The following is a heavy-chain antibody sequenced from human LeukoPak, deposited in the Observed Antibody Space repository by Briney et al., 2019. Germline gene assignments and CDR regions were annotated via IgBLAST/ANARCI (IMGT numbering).Heavy chain of an antibody. V-gene: IGHV3-9*01. CDR1: GFTFDDYA. Sequence: GRSLRLSCAASGFTFDDYAMHWVRQAPGKGLEWVSGISWNSGNIGYADSVKGRFTISRDNAKNSLYLQMNGLRAEDTALYYCAKGVQGYPIDYWGQGTLVTVSS. D-gene: IGHD5-18*01. CDR2: ISWNSGNI. J-gene: IGHJ4*02. CDR3: AKGVQGYPIDY.